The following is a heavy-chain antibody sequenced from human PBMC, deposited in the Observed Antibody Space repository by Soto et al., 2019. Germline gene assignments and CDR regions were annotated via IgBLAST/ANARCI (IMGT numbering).Heavy chain of an antibody. D-gene: IGHD1-1*01. Sequence: GGSLRLSCEASGFALSPYWMSWVRQAPGRGLEWVANINQDGSVKHYVDSVRGRFTVSRDNAKNSLFLQMNSLSAEDTAVYFCARLTEAVTTFVYWGQGTPVTVSS. V-gene: IGHV3-7*03. J-gene: IGHJ4*02. CDR3: ARLTEAVTTFVY. CDR2: INQDGSVK. CDR1: GFALSPYW.